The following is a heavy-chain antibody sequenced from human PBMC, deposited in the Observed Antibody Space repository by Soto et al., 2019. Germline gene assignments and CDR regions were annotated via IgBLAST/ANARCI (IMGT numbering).Heavy chain of an antibody. J-gene: IGHJ5*02. D-gene: IGHD5-12*01. CDR3: ARDRALGYSGYEAWFDP. CDR2: IYYSGST. V-gene: IGHV4-31*03. Sequence: SETLSLTCTVSGGSISSGGYYWSWIRQHPGKGLEWIGYIYYSGSTYYNPSLKSRVTISVDTSKNQFSLKLSSVTATDTAVYYCARDRALGYSGYEAWFDPWGQGTLVTVSS. CDR1: GGSISSGGYY.